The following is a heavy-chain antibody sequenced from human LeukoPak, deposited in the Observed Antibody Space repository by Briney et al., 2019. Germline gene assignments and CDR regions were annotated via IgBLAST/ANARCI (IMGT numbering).Heavy chain of an antibody. CDR3: ARGSEGWFDP. CDR2: IYYSGST. V-gene: IGHV4-59*01. CDR1: GGSISSYY. J-gene: IGHJ5*02. Sequence: SETLSLTCTVSGGSISSYYWSGIRQPPGKGLEWIGYIYYSGSTNYSPSLKSRVTISVDTSKNQFSLKLSSVTAADTAVYYCARGSEGWFDPWGQGTLVTVSS. D-gene: IGHD6-19*01.